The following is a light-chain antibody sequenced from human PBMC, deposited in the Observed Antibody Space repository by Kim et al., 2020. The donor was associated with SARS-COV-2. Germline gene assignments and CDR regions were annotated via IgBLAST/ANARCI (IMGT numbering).Light chain of an antibody. Sequence: GTLSLSPGDRATRSCRASQGVSNYLAWYQQKPGQAPRLLIYEASKRAAGIPARFSGSGSGTDFTLTISRLEPGDSAVYFCQQRGSFGQGTRLEIK. CDR1: QGVSNY. CDR3: QQRGS. J-gene: IGKJ5*01. CDR2: EAS. V-gene: IGKV3-11*01.